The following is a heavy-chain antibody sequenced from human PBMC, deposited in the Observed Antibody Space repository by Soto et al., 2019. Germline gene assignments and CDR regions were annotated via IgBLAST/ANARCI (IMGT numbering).Heavy chain of an antibody. V-gene: IGHV4-39*07. CDR3: ARGLISGSHYSGGWYYFGS. CDR2: IYYRGST. CDR1: GGTSSSNFYY. Sequence: FATLSLTCAVSGGTSSSNFYYWVWNHQPPGKGLQWIGNIYYRGSTNYNPSLKSRVTISVDTSKNQFSLKLSSVTAADTAVYYCARGLISGSHYSGGWYYFGSRGQGTQVTVSS. D-gene: IGHD1-26*01. J-gene: IGHJ4*02.